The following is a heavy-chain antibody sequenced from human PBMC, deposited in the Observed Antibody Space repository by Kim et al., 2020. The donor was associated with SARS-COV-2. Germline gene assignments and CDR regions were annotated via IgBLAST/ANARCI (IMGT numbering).Heavy chain of an antibody. Sequence: GGSLRLSCAASGFTFDDYTIHWVRQAPGKGLEWVSLISWDGISTYYADSVKGRFTISRDNSKSSLYLQMNSLTTEDTALYYCAKDMGSCTGGGCYIPAAFDYRGQGTLVTVSS. CDR3: AKDMGSCTGGGCYIPAAFDY. CDR1: GFTFDDYT. J-gene: IGHJ4*02. CDR2: ISWDGIST. D-gene: IGHD2-15*01. V-gene: IGHV3-43*01.